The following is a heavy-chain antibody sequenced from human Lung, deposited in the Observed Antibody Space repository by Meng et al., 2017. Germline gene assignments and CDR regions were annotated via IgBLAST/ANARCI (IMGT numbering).Heavy chain of an antibody. D-gene: IGHD3-10*01. Sequence: EVQLVESGGGLVKPGGSLRLSCAASGFTFSSYSMNWVRQASGKGLEWVSSISSSSSYIYYADSGKGRFTISRENAKNSLYPQMNSLRAEDTAVYYCARDPRVLLWFGESGWFDPWGQGTLVTVSS. CDR3: ARDPRVLLWFGESGWFDP. CDR2: ISSSSSYI. J-gene: IGHJ5*02. V-gene: IGHV3-21*01. CDR1: GFTFSSYS.